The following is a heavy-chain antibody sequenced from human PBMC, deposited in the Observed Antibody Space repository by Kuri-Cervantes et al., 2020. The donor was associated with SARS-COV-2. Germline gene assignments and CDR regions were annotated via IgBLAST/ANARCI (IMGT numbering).Heavy chain of an antibody. D-gene: IGHD4-23*01. J-gene: IGHJ4*02. CDR1: GYTFTGYC. CDR3: ARSHTLYGGNSSPWDY. V-gene: IGHV1-2*02. Sequence: ASVKVSCKASGYTFTGYCMHWVRQAPGHGLEWMGWINPNSGGTNYAQKLQGRVTLTTDTSTNTAYMELRSLRSFDTAVYFCARSHTLYGGNSSPWDYWGQGTLVTVSS. CDR2: INPNSGGT.